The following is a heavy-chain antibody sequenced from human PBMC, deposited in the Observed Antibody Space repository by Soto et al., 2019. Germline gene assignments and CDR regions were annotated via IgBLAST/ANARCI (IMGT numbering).Heavy chain of an antibody. J-gene: IGHJ4*02. CDR3: AREGYVYVGGFDY. D-gene: IGHD3-16*01. Sequence: QVQLVQSGAEEKKPGASVKVSCKASGYTFTSYAMHWVRQAPGQRLEWMGWINAGNGNTKYSQKFQGRVTSTRATSASTAYMELSSLRSEDTAVYYCAREGYVYVGGFDYWGQGTLVTVSS. V-gene: IGHV1-3*05. CDR1: GYTFTSYA. CDR2: INAGNGNT.